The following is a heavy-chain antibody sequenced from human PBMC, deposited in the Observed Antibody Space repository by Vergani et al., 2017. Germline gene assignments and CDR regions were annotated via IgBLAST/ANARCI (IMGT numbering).Heavy chain of an antibody. V-gene: IGHV3-48*04. Sequence: EVQLVESGGGLVQPGGSLRLSCAASGFTFSSYSMNWVRQAPGKGLEWVSYISSSSSTIYYADSVKGRFTISRDNAKNSLDLQMNSLGAEDTAVYYCARDSAYYYDSSGYFRLDYYYGMYGWGQGTTVTVSS. CDR1: GFTFSSYS. CDR3: ARDSAYYYDSSGYFRLDYYYGMYG. J-gene: IGHJ6*02. CDR2: ISSSSSTI. D-gene: IGHD3-22*01.